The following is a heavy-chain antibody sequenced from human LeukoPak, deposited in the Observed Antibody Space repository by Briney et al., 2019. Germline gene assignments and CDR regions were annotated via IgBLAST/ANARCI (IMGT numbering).Heavy chain of an antibody. CDR2: INHSGST. Sequence: SETLSLTCAVYGGSFSGYYWSWIRQPPGKGLAWIGEINHSGSTNYNPSLKSRVTISVDTSKNQFSLKLSSVTAADTAVYYCASSPVDCSSTSCYTAYGMDVWGQGTTVTVSS. D-gene: IGHD2-2*02. CDR3: ASSPVDCSSTSCYTAYGMDV. CDR1: GGSFSGYY. J-gene: IGHJ6*02. V-gene: IGHV4-34*01.